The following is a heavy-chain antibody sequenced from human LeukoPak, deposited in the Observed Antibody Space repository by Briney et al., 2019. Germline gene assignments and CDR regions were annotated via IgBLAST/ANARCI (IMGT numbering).Heavy chain of an antibody. J-gene: IGHJ4*02. Sequence: GGSLRLSCAASGFTFSSYAMSWVRQAPGKGLEWVSAISGSGGSTYYADSVKGRFTISRDNSKNTLYLQMNSLRAEDTAVYYCVYYYDSSGYFILRYWGQGTLVTVSS. D-gene: IGHD3-22*01. V-gene: IGHV3-23*01. CDR3: VYYYDSSGYFILRY. CDR1: GFTFSSYA. CDR2: ISGSGGST.